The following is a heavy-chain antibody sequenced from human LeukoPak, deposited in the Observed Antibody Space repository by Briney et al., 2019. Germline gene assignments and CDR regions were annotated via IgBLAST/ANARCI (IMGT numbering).Heavy chain of an antibody. CDR2: INHSGST. J-gene: IGHJ5*02. CDR1: GGSFSGYY. Sequence: SETLSLTCAVYGGSFSGYYWGWIRQPPGKGLEWIGEINHSGSTNYNPSLKSRVTISVDTSKNQFSLKLSSVTAADTAVYYCARGQSDYYSSGSYYYNWFDPWGQGTLVTVSS. V-gene: IGHV4-34*01. CDR3: ARGQSDYYSSGSYYYNWFDP. D-gene: IGHD3-10*01.